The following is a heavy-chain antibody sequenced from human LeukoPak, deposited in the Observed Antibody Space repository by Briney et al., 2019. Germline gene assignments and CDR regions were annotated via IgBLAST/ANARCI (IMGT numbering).Heavy chain of an antibody. J-gene: IGHJ4*02. D-gene: IGHD5-18*01. V-gene: IGHV4-59*01. Sequence: SETLSLTCTVSGGSISTYYWSWIRQPPGKGLEWIGYIYYTGSTNYNPSLKSRVSILVDTSKNQVSLKLSSVTAADTAVYYCARGILKGYSYAYNFDYWGQGTLVTVSS. CDR2: IYYTGST. CDR1: GGSISTYY. CDR3: ARGILKGYSYAYNFDY.